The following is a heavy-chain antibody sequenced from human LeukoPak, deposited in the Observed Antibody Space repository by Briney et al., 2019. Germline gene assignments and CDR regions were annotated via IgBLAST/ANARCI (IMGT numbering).Heavy chain of an antibody. J-gene: IGHJ4*02. V-gene: IGHV1-8*02. CDR3: AVLELIVREN. CDR2: MNPNSGNT. D-gene: IGHD3-3*02. CDR1: RGTFSSYA. Sequence: ASVKVSCKASRGTFSSYAISWVRQATGQGLEWMGWMNPNSGNTGYAQKFQGRVTMTRNTSISTAYMELSSLRSEDTAVYYCAVLELIVRENWGQGTLVTVSS.